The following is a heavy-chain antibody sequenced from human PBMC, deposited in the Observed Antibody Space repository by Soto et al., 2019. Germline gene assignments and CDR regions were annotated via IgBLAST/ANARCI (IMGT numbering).Heavy chain of an antibody. CDR3: ARSDDILTGYSIFDY. Sequence: GGSLRLSCAASGFTFSSYGMHWVRQAPGKGLEWVAVIWYDGSNKYYADSVKGRFTISRDNSKNTLYLQMNSLRAEDTAVYYCARSDDILTGYSIFDYWGQGTLVTVSS. D-gene: IGHD3-9*01. V-gene: IGHV3-33*01. CDR1: GFTFSSYG. J-gene: IGHJ4*02. CDR2: IWYDGSNK.